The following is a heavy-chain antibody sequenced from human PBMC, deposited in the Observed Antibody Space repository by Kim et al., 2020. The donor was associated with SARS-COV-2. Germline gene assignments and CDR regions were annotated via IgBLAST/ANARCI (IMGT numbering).Heavy chain of an antibody. CDR1: GFTFSSYW. CDR2: INSDGSST. J-gene: IGHJ6*02. Sequence: GGSLRLSCAASGFTFSSYWMHWVRQAPGKGLVWVSRINSDGSSTSYADSVKGRFTISRDNAKNTLYLQMNSLRAEDTAVYYCARGRGAVAGGQMDVWGQGTTVTVSS. D-gene: IGHD6-19*01. V-gene: IGHV3-74*01. CDR3: ARGRGAVAGGQMDV.